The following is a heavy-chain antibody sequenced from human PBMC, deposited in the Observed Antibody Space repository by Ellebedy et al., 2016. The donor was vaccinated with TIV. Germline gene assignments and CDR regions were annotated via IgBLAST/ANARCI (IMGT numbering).Heavy chain of an antibody. CDR3: ARGKGRYFDY. CDR1: AYTFTNYY. J-gene: IGHJ4*02. CDR2: ISPSGGST. V-gene: IGHV1-46*01. D-gene: IGHD3-10*01. Sequence: AASVKVSCKASAYTFTNYYIHWMRQAPGQGPEWMGMISPSGGSTSYAQKFQGRVTMTRDTSTSTVYMDLSSLRSEDTAVYYCARGKGRYFDYWGQGTLVTVSS.